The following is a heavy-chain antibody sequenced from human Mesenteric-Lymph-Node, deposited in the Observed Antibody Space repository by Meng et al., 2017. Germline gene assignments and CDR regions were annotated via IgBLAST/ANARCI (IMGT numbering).Heavy chain of an antibody. CDR3: AKATYYCDSSGPGVNWFDS. V-gene: IGHV3-7*03. CDR2: IKDDGSEK. CDR1: GFSFSSYW. Sequence: GESLKISCAASGFSFSSYWMDWVRQAPGKGLEWVANIKDDGSEKFYRDSVKGRFTISRDNAKSSLYLQMNSLRAEDTAVYYCAKATYYCDSSGPGVNWFDSWGQGTLVTVSS. J-gene: IGHJ5*01. D-gene: IGHD3-22*01.